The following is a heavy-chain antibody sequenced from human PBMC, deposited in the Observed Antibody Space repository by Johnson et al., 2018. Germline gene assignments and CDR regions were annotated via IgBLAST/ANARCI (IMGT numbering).Heavy chain of an antibody. J-gene: IGHJ6*02. CDR1: GFTFDDYA. D-gene: IGHD3-22*01. CDR2: INWNGVNI. CDR3: ARWHSSGYHYGMDV. V-gene: IGHV3-9*01. Sequence: VQLVESGGGLVQPGRSLRLSCAASGFTFDDYAMHWVRRAPGKGLEWVSGINWNGVNIGYAESVKGRFTISRDNAHNSLYLQMNSLRDEDTAVYYCARWHSSGYHYGMDVWGQGTTVTVSS.